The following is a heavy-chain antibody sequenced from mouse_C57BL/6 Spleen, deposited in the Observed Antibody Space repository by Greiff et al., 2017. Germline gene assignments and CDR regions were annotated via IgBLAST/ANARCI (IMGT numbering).Heavy chain of an antibody. CDR3: ARGIYYDYDGVSMDY. V-gene: IGHV1-61*01. CDR1: GYTFTSYW. CDR2: IYPSDSET. Sequence: QVQLQQPGAELVRPGSSVKLSCKASGYTFTSYWMDWVKQRPGQGLEWIGNIYPSDSETHYNQKFKDKATLTVDKSSSTAYMQLSSLTSEDSAVYYCARGIYYDYDGVSMDYWGQGTSVTVSS. D-gene: IGHD2-4*01. J-gene: IGHJ4*01.